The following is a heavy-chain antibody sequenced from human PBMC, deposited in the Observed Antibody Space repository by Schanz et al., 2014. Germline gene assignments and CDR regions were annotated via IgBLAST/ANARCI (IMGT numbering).Heavy chain of an antibody. Sequence: QAQLVQSGPAVKKPGASMKVSCLASGYSFTESFLHWVRQAPGQGLEWMGWLNPNSGETNYEQKFKGSVTLTSDTSISTAFMELSGLTSDDTATYFCARARYTGYDCSGYWGQGTLLIVSS. CDR2: LNPNSGET. V-gene: IGHV1-2*02. J-gene: IGHJ4*02. CDR1: GYSFTESF. CDR3: ARARYTGYDCSGY. D-gene: IGHD5-12*01.